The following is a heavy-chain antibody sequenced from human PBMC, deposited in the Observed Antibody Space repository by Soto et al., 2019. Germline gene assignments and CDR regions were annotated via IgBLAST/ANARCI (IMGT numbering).Heavy chain of an antibody. Sequence: PSETLSVTCTVSGGSISSYYWSWIRQPPGKGLEWIGYIYYSGSTNYNPSLKSRVTISVDTSKNQFSLKLSSVTAADTAVYYCARHSNRNYGLYYFDYWGLGALVTVSS. J-gene: IGHJ4*02. CDR3: ARHSNRNYGLYYFDY. D-gene: IGHD4-4*01. CDR1: GGSISSYY. CDR2: IYYSGST. V-gene: IGHV4-59*01.